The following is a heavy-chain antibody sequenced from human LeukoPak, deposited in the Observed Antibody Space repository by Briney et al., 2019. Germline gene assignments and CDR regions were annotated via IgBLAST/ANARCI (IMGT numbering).Heavy chain of an antibody. CDR1: GFSFRDYG. CDR3: AKDERVYGTNAGTLLDY. CDR2: IQYDGNNI. J-gene: IGHJ4*02. V-gene: IGHV3-30*02. D-gene: IGHD4/OR15-4a*01. Sequence: PGGSLRLSCTTSGFSFRDYGMHWVRQASGKGLDLVAFIQYDGNNIYYADSVEGRFAISRDDSKNTLYLEMNSLRPEDTALYYCAKDERVYGTNAGTLLDYWGQGTLVSVSS.